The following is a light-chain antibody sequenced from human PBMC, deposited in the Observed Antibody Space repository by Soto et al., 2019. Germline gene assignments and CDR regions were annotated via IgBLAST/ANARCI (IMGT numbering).Light chain of an antibody. CDR3: QKYNSAPWT. CDR2: VAS. CDR1: QGISNY. J-gene: IGKJ1*01. V-gene: IGKV1-27*01. Sequence: DIQMTQSPSSLSASVGDRVTITCRASQGISNYLAWYQQQPGKVPKLLIYVASTLQSAVPSRFSGSGSGTDFTLTISSLQAEDVATYYCQKYNSAPWTFGQGTKVEIK.